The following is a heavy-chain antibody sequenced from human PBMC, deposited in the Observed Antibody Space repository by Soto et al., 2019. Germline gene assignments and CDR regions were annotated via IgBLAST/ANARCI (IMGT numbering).Heavy chain of an antibody. J-gene: IGHJ4*02. Sequence: QVHLVQSGAEVKKPGASVKVSCKASGYTFTSYGITWVRQAPGQGLEWMGWISAHNGNTDYAQKLQGRVIVTRDTAGRPAKMELRGWISDDTAVYSCAGGRSGDYGGKGALVPFP. CDR3: AGGRSGDY. CDR2: ISAHNGNT. V-gene: IGHV1-18*01. CDR1: GYTFTSYG.